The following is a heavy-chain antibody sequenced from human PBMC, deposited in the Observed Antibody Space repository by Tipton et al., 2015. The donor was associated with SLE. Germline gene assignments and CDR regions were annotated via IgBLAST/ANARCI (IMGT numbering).Heavy chain of an antibody. CDR3: ARGSRDSGYPDY. D-gene: IGHD5-12*01. CDR1: GFTFSDYY. Sequence: LRLSCAAPGFTFSDYYMSWIRQAPGKGLEWIGEINHSGSTNYNPSLKSRVTISVDTSKNQFSLKLNSVTAADTAVYYCARGSRDSGYPDYWGQGTLVTVSS. V-gene: IGHV4-34*01. CDR2: INHSGST. J-gene: IGHJ4*02.